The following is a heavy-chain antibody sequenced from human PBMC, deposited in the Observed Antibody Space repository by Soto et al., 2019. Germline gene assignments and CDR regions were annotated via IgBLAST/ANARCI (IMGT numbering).Heavy chain of an antibody. J-gene: IGHJ4*02. CDR3: ARDPTGRSHFDY. Sequence: QVQLQESGPGLVKPSQTLSLTCTVSGGSISSGGYDWSWIRQHPGTGLEWIGYIYYSGSTYYNPSLKSRVTISVDTSKNQFSLKLSSVTAADTAVYYCARDPTGRSHFDYWGQGTLVTVSS. D-gene: IGHD1-26*01. CDR2: IYYSGST. V-gene: IGHV4-31*03. CDR1: GGSISSGGYD.